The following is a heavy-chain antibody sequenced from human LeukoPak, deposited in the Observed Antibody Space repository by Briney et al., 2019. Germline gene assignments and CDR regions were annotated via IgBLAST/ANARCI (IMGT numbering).Heavy chain of an antibody. CDR3: ARGYCSGGSCYSYYYYNYMDV. CDR2: IHYSGST. D-gene: IGHD2-15*01. J-gene: IGHJ6*03. CDR1: GGSFSGYY. Sequence: SETLSLTCAVYGGSFSGYYWSWIRQPPGKGLEWIGSIHYSGSTNYNPSLKSRVTISVDTSKNQFSLKLSSVTAADTAVYYCARGYCSGGSCYSYYYYNYMDVWGKVTTVTISS. V-gene: IGHV4-34*01.